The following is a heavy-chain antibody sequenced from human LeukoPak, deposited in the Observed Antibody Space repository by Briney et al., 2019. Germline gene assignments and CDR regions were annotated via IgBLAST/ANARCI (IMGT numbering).Heavy chain of an antibody. Sequence: SETLSLTCAVYGGSFSGYYWSGIRQPPGKGLEWIGEINHSGSTNYNPSLKSRVTISVDTSKNQFSLKLSSVTAADTAVYYCARHRRRAAAVSYYMDVWGKGTTVTISS. J-gene: IGHJ6*03. D-gene: IGHD6-13*01. CDR3: ARHRRRAAAVSYYMDV. V-gene: IGHV4-34*01. CDR1: GGSFSGYY. CDR2: INHSGST.